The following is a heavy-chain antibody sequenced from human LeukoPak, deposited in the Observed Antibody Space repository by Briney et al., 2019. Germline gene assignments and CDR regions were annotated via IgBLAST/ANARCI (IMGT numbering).Heavy chain of an antibody. D-gene: IGHD4-11*01. V-gene: IGHV3-9*03. Sequence: TGGSLRLSCAASGFTFDDYAMHWVRQAPGKGLEWVSGISWNSGSIGYADSVKGRFTISRDNAKNSLYLQMNSLRAEDMALYYCAKDRGHDYSNYETHFDYWGQGTLVTVSS. CDR2: ISWNSGSI. CDR1: GFTFDDYA. CDR3: AKDRGHDYSNYETHFDY. J-gene: IGHJ4*02.